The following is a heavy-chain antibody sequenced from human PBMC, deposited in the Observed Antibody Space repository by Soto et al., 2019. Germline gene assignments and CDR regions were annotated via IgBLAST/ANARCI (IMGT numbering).Heavy chain of an antibody. Sequence: SETLSLTCSVSGDSLKNHYWAWIRHSPGKGLEWIGNIYDSGSTNYSPALKSRVSMSVDTSKNLFSLKMNSVTAADTAVYYCARSSIVPVDYFDFWGQGTVVTVSS. J-gene: IGHJ4*02. CDR3: ARSSIVPVDYFDF. D-gene: IGHD1-26*01. CDR2: IYDSGST. V-gene: IGHV4-59*11. CDR1: GDSLKNHY.